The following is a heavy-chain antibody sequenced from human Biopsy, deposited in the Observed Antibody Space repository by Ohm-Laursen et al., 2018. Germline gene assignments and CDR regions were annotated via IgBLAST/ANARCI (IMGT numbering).Heavy chain of an antibody. Sequence: SLRLSCAASGFTFSSFAMSWVRQAPGKGLVRVSGISDSGGSTLYADSVQGRFTISRDNSKNTLYLQIDNLRAEDTALYYCARAGPYYSDFWGQGTLVTVSS. CDR3: ARAGPYYSDF. J-gene: IGHJ4*02. V-gene: IGHV3-23*01. CDR1: GFTFSSFA. CDR2: ISDSGGST.